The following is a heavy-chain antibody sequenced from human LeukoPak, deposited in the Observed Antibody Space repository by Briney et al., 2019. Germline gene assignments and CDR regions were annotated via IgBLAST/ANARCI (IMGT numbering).Heavy chain of an antibody. CDR2: ISAYNGNT. CDR1: GYTFTSYG. D-gene: IGHD6-13*01. V-gene: IGHV1-18*01. J-gene: IGHJ4*02. CDR3: ARETTWGIAAAGTRDY. Sequence: ASVKVSCKASGYTFTSYGISWVRQAPGQGLEWMGWISAYNGNTNYAQKLQGRVTMTTDTPTSTAYMELRSLRSDDTAVYYCARETTWGIAAAGTRDYWGQGTLVTVSS.